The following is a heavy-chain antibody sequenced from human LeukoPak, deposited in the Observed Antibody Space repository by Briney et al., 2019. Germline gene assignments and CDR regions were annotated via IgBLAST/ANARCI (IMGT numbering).Heavy chain of an antibody. CDR1: GFTFSSYA. D-gene: IGHD2-2*01. V-gene: IGHV3-23*01. CDR3: ARTGYCSSTSCSAGFDP. J-gene: IGHJ5*02. Sequence: GGSLRLSCAASGFTFSSYAMSWVRQAPGKGLDWVSGLSGGGGSTYYANSVKGRFTISRDNSKNTLYLQMNSLRAEDTAVYYCARTGYCSSTSCSAGFDPWGQGTLVTVSS. CDR2: LSGGGGST.